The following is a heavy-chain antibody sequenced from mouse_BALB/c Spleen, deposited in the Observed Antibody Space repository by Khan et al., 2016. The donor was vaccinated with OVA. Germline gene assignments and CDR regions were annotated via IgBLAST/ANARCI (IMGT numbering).Heavy chain of an antibody. V-gene: IGHV9-3*02. J-gene: IGHJ1*01. D-gene: IGHD3-3*01. CDR2: INTNTGEP. CDR1: GYTFTNYG. Sequence: QIQLVQSGPELKKPGETVKISCKASGYTFTNYGMNWVKQAPGKGLKWMGWINTNTGEPKYAEEFKGRFAFSLETSASTAYLQINNLKNEDTATYFCGRLRAYFDVWGAGTTVTVSS. CDR3: GRLRAYFDV.